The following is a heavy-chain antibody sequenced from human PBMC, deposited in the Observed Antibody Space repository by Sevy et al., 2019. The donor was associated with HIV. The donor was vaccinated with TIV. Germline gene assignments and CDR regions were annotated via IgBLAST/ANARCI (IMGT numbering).Heavy chain of an antibody. V-gene: IGHV3-30*18. D-gene: IGHD3-3*01. CDR1: GFTFSSYG. Sequence: GGSLRLSCAASGFTFSSYGMHWVRQAPGKGLEWVAVISYDGSNKYYADSVKGRFTISRDNSKNTLYLQMNSLRAEDTAVYYCAKVLRLDKDLYDFWIRPFDYWGQGTLVTVSS. CDR3: AKVLRLDKDLYDFWIRPFDY. CDR2: ISYDGSNK. J-gene: IGHJ4*02.